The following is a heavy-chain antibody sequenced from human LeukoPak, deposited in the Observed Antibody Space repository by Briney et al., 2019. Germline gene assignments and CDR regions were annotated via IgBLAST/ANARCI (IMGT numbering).Heavy chain of an antibody. CDR1: GYTFTGYY. CDR2: INPNSGGT. Sequence: EASVTVSCKASGYTFTGYYMHWVGQAAGQGLEWMGWINPNSGGTNYAQKFQGRVTMTRDTSINTDYMEMKRVTSDDTAGYYCARGAEAETSPLDFWGQGTLVTVSS. V-gene: IGHV1-2*02. CDR3: ARGAEAETSPLDF. J-gene: IGHJ4*02. D-gene: IGHD6-13*01.